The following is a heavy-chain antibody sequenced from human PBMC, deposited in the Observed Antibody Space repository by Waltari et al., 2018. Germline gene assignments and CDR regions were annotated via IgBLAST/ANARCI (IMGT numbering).Heavy chain of an antibody. V-gene: IGHV3-48*04. D-gene: IGHD6-13*01. CDR2: ISSSSSTI. Sequence: EVQLVESGGGLVQPGGSLRLSCAASGFTFSSYSMNWVRQARGKGLEWVSYISSSSSTIYYADSVKGRCTISRENAKNSLYLQMNSLRAEDTAVYYCARDPLGGGSSWFYWGQGTLVTVSS. CDR3: ARDPLGGGSSWFY. J-gene: IGHJ4*02. CDR1: GFTFSSYS.